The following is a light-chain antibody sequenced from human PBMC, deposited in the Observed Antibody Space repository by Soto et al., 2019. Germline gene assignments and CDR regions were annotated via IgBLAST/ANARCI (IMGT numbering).Light chain of an antibody. CDR2: LNSDGSH. V-gene: IGLV4-69*01. Sequence: QPVLTQSPSASASLGASVKLTCTLSSGHSSYAIAWHQQQPEKGPRYLMKLNSDGSHYKGGGIPDRFSGSSSGAERYLTISSLQSEDEADYYCQIWGTSIQVFGTGTKLTVL. J-gene: IGLJ1*01. CDR1: SGHSSYA. CDR3: QIWGTSIQV.